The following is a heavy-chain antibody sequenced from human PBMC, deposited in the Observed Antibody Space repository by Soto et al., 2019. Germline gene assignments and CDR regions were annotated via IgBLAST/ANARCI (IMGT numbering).Heavy chain of an antibody. CDR3: ARATGQWPDAFDI. D-gene: IGHD6-19*01. Sequence: EVQLVESGGGLVQPGESLRLSCAVSGFTFSSYGMNCVRQAPGKGLDWVSYISSSGTTAYYADSVKGRFTVSRDNAKNSLHLQMNSLRDEATAVYYCARATGQWPDAFDIWGQGTMATVSS. V-gene: IGHV3-48*02. CDR1: GFTFSSYG. CDR2: ISSSGTTA. J-gene: IGHJ3*02.